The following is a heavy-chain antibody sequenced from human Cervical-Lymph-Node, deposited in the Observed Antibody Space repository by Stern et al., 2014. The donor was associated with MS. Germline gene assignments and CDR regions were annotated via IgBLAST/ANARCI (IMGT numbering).Heavy chain of an antibody. V-gene: IGHV3-21*01. CDR1: GFTFSSYS. CDR2: ISRSSSYI. Sequence: EVQLVESGGGLVKPGGSLRLSCAASGFTFSSYSMNWVRQAPGKGLEWVSSISRSSSYIYYADSVKGRFTISRDNAKNSLYLQMNSLRAEDTAVYYCVRVGGPAVAGTVDYWGQGTLVTVSS. CDR3: VRVGGPAVAGTVDY. D-gene: IGHD6-19*01. J-gene: IGHJ4*02.